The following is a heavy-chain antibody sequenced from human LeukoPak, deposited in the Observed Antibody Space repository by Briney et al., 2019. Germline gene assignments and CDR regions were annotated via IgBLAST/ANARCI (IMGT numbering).Heavy chain of an antibody. J-gene: IGHJ4*02. CDR2: ISGSGGCT. CDR1: GFTFSSYA. Sequence: GGSLRLSCAASGFTFSSYAMSWVRQAPGKGLEWVSAISGSGGCTYYADSVKGRFTISRDNSKNTLYLQMNSLRAEDTAVYYCAGKLGITMVRGSFLFDYWGQGTLVTVSS. D-gene: IGHD3-10*01. V-gene: IGHV3-23*01. CDR3: AGKLGITMVRGSFLFDY.